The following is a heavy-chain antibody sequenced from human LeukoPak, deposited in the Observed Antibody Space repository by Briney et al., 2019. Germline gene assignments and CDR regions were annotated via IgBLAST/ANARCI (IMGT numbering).Heavy chain of an antibody. CDR2: IYYSGST. CDR3: ARHGRNNDY. Sequence: SETLSLTCTVSGGSISSSSYYWGWIRQPPGKGLEWIGSIYYSGSTYYNPPLKSRVTISVDTSKNQFSLKLSSVTAADTAVYYCARHGRNNDYWGQGTLVTVSS. D-gene: IGHD2-15*01. CDR1: GGSISSSSYY. J-gene: IGHJ4*02. V-gene: IGHV4-39*01.